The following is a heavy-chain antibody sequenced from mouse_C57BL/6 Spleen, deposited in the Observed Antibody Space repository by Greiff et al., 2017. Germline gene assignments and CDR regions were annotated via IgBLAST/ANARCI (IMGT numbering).Heavy chain of an antibody. CDR3: ARHGYGNPYAMDY. Sequence: EVQLQQSGPELVKPGASVKISCKASGYSFTGYYMHWVKQSPEKSLEWIGEINPSTGGTTYNQKFKGKATLTVDKSSSTAYMQLKSLTSEDSAVYYCARHGYGNPYAMDYWGQGTSVTVSS. CDR1: GYSFTGYY. D-gene: IGHD2-10*02. V-gene: IGHV1-42*01. CDR2: INPSTGGT. J-gene: IGHJ4*01.